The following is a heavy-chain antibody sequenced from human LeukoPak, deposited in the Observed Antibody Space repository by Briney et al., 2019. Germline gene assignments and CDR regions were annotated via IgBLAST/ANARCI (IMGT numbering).Heavy chain of an antibody. V-gene: IGHV3-7*01. D-gene: IGHD2-2*01. J-gene: IGHJ4*02. CDR2: IKQDGSEK. Sequence: GGSLRLSCAASGFTFSSYWMSWARQAPGKGLEWVANIKQDGSEKYYVDSVKGRFTISRDNAKNSLYLQMNSLRAEDTAVYYCARSLWGSTSCFDYWGQGTLVTVSS. CDR3: ARSLWGSTSCFDY. CDR1: GFTFSSYW.